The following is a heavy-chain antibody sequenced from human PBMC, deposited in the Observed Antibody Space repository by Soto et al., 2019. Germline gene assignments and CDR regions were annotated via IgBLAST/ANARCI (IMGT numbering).Heavy chain of an antibody. Sequence: SETLSLTCTVSGGSISSYYWSWIRQPPGKGLEWIGYIYYSGSTNYNPSLKSRVTISVDTSKNQFSLKLSSVTAADTAVYYCARQDYCSSTSCYIGYWGQGTLVIVSS. V-gene: IGHV4-59*08. CDR1: GGSISSYY. CDR3: ARQDYCSSTSCYIGY. D-gene: IGHD2-2*02. CDR2: IYYSGST. J-gene: IGHJ4*02.